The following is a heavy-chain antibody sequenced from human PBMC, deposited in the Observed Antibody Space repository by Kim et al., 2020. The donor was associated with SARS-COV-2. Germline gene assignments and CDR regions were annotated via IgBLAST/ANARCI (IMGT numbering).Heavy chain of an antibody. J-gene: IGHJ6*02. CDR1: GYTLTELS. D-gene: IGHD2-2*01. CDR3: ATEDIVIVPAALRGYYYYGMDV. CDR2: FDPEDGET. V-gene: IGHV1-24*01. Sequence: ASVKVSCKVSGYTLTELSMHWVRQAPGKGLEWMGGFDPEDGETIYAQKFQGRVTMTEDTSTDTAYMELSSLRSEDTAVYYCATEDIVIVPAALRGYYYYGMDVLGQGTTVTVSS.